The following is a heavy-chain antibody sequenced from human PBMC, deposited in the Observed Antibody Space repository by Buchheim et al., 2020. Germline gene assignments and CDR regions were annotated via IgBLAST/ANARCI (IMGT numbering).Heavy chain of an antibody. V-gene: IGHV1-69*04. CDR2: IIPILGTT. Sequence: QVQLVQSGAEVKKPGSSVKVSCKVSGGTFSSYAINWVRQAPGQGLEWMGRIIPILGTTNYAQKFQGRVTFSADKSTNTAYMDLSSLRSEDTAVYYCARGSVDTALDYWGQGTL. CDR3: ARGSVDTALDY. CDR1: GGTFSSYA. J-gene: IGHJ4*02. D-gene: IGHD5-18*01.